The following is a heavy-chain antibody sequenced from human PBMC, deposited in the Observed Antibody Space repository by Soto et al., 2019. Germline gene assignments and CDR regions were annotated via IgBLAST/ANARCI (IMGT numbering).Heavy chain of an antibody. CDR2: IYYSGST. J-gene: IGHJ5*02. Sequence: PSETLSLTCTVSGGSISSSSYYWGWIRQPPGKGLEWIGSIYYSGSTYYNPSLKSRVTISVDTSKNQFSLKLSSVTAADTAVYYCARQGILGYCSGGSCYSIRNWFDPWGQGTLVTVSS. D-gene: IGHD2-15*01. CDR1: GGSISSSSYY. V-gene: IGHV4-39*01. CDR3: ARQGILGYCSGGSCYSIRNWFDP.